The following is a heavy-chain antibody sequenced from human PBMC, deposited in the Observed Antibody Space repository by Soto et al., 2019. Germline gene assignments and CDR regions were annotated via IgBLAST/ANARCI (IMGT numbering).Heavy chain of an antibody. J-gene: IGHJ6*02. CDR2: ISYDGSNK. V-gene: IGHV3-30*04. CDR1: GFTSSSYV. Sequence: QVQLVESGGGVVQPGRSLRLSCAASGFTSSSYVMHWVRQAPGKGQEWVAVISYDGSNKHYADSVKGRFTISRDNSRNTLYLQMTSLRGEDTAVYYCARGDPYYGMDVWGQGTTVTVSS. CDR3: ARGDPYYGMDV.